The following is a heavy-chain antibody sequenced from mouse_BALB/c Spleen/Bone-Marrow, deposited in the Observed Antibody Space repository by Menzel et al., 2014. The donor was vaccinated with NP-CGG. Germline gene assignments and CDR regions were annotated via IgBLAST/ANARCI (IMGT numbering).Heavy chain of an antibody. CDR3: TRGYYPYYYAMDY. J-gene: IGHJ4*01. D-gene: IGHD2-3*01. V-gene: IGHV1S22*01. CDR1: GHTFTSYW. Sequence: LQQPGSELVRPGASVKLSCKASGHTFTSYWMHWVKQRHGQGLEWIGNIYPGSGSTNYDEKFKSKGTLAVDTSSSTAYMHLSSLTSEDSAVYYCTRGYYPYYYAMDYWGQGTSVTVSS. CDR2: IYPGSGST.